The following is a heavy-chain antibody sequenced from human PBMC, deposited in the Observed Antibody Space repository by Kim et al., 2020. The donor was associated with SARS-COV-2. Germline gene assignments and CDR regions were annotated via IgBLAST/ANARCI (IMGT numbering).Heavy chain of an antibody. Sequence: SWNSGSIGYADSVKCRFTISRDNAKNSLYLQMNSLRAEDTALYYCAKASLWGQGTLVTVSS. V-gene: IGHV3-9*01. CDR2: SWNSGSI. J-gene: IGHJ4*02. CDR3: AKASL.